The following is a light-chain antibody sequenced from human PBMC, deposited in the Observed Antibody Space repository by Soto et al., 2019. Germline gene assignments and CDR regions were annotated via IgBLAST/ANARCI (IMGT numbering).Light chain of an antibody. CDR3: QQSYSTPYT. CDR1: QSISSY. Sequence: DXXMTQSPSSLSASVGDRVTITCRASQSISSYLNWYQQKPGKAPKLLIYAASSLQSGVPSRFSGSGSGTDFTLTISSLQPEDFATYYCQQSYSTPYTFGQGTNLEIK. J-gene: IGKJ2*01. CDR2: AAS. V-gene: IGKV1-39*01.